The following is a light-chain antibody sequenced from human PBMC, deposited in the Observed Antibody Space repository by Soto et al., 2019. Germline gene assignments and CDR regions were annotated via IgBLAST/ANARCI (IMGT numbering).Light chain of an antibody. CDR1: QSVRSSS. Sequence: EIVLTQSPGTLSLSPGERATLSCRASQSVRSSSLAWYQQKPGQAPRLLIYGASSRATGIPDRFSGSGSGTDFTLTISRLEPEDFAVYYCQHYGSSLVTFGQGTKVEIK. CDR3: QHYGSSLVT. CDR2: GAS. J-gene: IGKJ1*01. V-gene: IGKV3-20*01.